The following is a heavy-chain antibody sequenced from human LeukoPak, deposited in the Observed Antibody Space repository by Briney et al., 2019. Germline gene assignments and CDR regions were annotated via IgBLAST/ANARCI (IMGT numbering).Heavy chain of an antibody. D-gene: IGHD5-18*01. V-gene: IGHV4-39*07. CDR3: ARAVHGYSYAPFDY. CDR1: GGSISSGGYY. J-gene: IGHJ4*02. CDR2: IYHSGST. Sequence: SETLSLTCTVSGGSISSGGYYWSWIRQPPGKGLEWIGSIYHSGSTYYNPSLKSRVTISVDTSKNQFSLKLSSVTAADTAVYYCARAVHGYSYAPFDYWGQGTLVTVSS.